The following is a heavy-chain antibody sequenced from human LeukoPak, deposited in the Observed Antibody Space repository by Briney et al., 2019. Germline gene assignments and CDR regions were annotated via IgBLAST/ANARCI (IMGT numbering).Heavy chain of an antibody. CDR2: ISSSSRSI. V-gene: IGHV3-48*01. CDR3: GRDHVPYGSRSWLDYYYYYMDV. D-gene: IGHD6-13*01. J-gene: IGHJ6*03. CDR1: GFIFSSHS. Sequence: GGSLRLSCAASGFIFSSHSTNWVRQTPGKGREGVSYISSSSRSIYYGVSEKGRFTISRDNAKNSLYVQMNTVRAEDAAVYYCGRDHVPYGSRSWLDYYYYYMDVWGKGTTVTVSS.